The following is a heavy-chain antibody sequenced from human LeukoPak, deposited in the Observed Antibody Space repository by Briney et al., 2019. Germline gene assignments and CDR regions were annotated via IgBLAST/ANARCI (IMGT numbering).Heavy chain of an antibody. V-gene: IGHV1-69*06. D-gene: IGHD2-15*01. J-gene: IGHJ6*03. Sequence: SVKVSCEASGGTFSSYAISWVRQAPGQGLEWMGRIIPIFGTANYAQKFQGRVTITADKSTSTAYMELSSLRSEDTAVYYCARGYCSGGSCHDHYYYYYMDVWGKGTTVTVSS. CDR3: ARGYCSGGSCHDHYYYYYMDV. CDR2: IIPIFGTA. CDR1: GGTFSSYA.